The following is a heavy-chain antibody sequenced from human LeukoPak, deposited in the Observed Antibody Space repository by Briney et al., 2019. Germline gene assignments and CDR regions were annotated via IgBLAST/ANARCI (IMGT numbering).Heavy chain of an antibody. CDR3: AKDEWELLNYYYMDV. V-gene: IGHV3-23*01. CDR1: GFTFSSND. D-gene: IGHD1-26*01. CDR2: ISGSGGST. J-gene: IGHJ6*03. Sequence: GGSLRLSCAASGFTFSSNDMSWVRQAPGKGLEWVSAISGSGGSTYYADSVKGRFTISRDNSKNTLYLQMNSLRAEDTAVYYCAKDEWELLNYYYMDVWGKGTTVTISS.